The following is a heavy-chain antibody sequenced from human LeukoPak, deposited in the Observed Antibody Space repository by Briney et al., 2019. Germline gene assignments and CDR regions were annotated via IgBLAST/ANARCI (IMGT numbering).Heavy chain of an antibody. CDR2: IYYSGST. CDR3: ARGYYDSSGYWGFDY. V-gene: IGHV4-59*01. Sequence: SETLSLTCTVSGGSIRSYYWSWIRQPPGKGLEWIGYIYYSGSTNYNPSLKSRVTISVDTSKNQFSLKLSSVTAADTAVYYCARGYYDSSGYWGFDYWGQGTLVTVSS. J-gene: IGHJ4*02. D-gene: IGHD3-22*01. CDR1: GGSIRSYY.